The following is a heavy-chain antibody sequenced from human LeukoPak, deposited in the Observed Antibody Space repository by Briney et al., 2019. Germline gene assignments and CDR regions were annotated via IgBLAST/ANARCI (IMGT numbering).Heavy chain of an antibody. CDR3: AHRSGTMVRGLDDAFDI. CDR1: GFSLSTSGVG. Sequence: SGPTLVNPTQTLTLTCTFSGFSLSTSGVGVGWIRQPPGKALEWLALIYWNDDKRYSPSLKSRLTITKDTSKNQVVLTMTNMDPVDTATYYCAHRSGTMVRGLDDAFDIWGQGTMVTVSS. V-gene: IGHV2-5*01. D-gene: IGHD3-10*01. CDR2: IYWNDDK. J-gene: IGHJ3*02.